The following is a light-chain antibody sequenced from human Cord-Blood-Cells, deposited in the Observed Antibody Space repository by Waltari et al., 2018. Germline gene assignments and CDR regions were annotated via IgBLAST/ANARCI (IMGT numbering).Light chain of an antibody. CDR2: QDS. CDR3: QAWDSSTAYRV. CDR1: KLGDKY. J-gene: IGLJ3*02. V-gene: IGLV3-1*01. Sequence: SYELTQPPSVSVSPGQTASITCSGDKLGDKYACWYQQKPGQSPVLVIYQDSKRPSGIPGRFSGSNSGNTATLTISGTQAMDEADYYCQAWDSSTAYRVFGGGTKLTVL.